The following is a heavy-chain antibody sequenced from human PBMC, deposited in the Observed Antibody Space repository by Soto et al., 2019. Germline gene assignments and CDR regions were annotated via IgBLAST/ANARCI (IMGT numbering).Heavy chain of an antibody. V-gene: IGHV3-74*01. Sequence: GGSLRLSCAASGFTFSRYWMHWVRQAPGKGLVWVSRINSDGSNTNYADSVRGRFTISRDNAKNTLYLVLNSLRAEDTAVYYCASKIASSGWSYYYYMDVWGKGTTVTVSS. CDR1: GFTFSRYW. CDR3: ASKIASSGWSYYYYMDV. D-gene: IGHD6-19*01. CDR2: INSDGSNT. J-gene: IGHJ6*03.